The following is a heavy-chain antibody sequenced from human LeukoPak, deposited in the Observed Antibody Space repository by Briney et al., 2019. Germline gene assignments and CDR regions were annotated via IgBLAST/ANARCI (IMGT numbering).Heavy chain of an antibody. V-gene: IGHV1-2*02. CDR3: ARADIRVRAIYDY. Sequence: ASVKVSCKASGYTFTGYYMHWVRQAPGQGLEWMGWINPNSGGTNYAQKFQGRVTMTRDTSISTAYTELSRLRSDDTAVYYCARADIRVRAIYDYWGQGTLVTVSS. CDR1: GYTFTGYY. D-gene: IGHD3-10*01. CDR2: INPNSGGT. J-gene: IGHJ4*02.